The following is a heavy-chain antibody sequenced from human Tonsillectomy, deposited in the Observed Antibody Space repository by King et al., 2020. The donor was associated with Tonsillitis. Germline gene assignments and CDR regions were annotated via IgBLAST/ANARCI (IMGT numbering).Heavy chain of an antibody. CDR2: ISYDGGNK. J-gene: IGHJ2*01. CDR1: GFTFSSYA. V-gene: IGHV3-30-3*01. D-gene: IGHD3-22*01. CDR3: ARGSSYYDSSGFVGNWYFDL. Sequence: VQLVESGGGVVQPGRSLRLSCAASGFTFSSYAMHWVRQAPGKGLEWVAAISYDGGNKYYADSVRGGFTISRDNSKNTLYLQMNSLRGEDTVVYYCARGSSYYDSSGFVGNWYFDLWGRGTLVTVSS.